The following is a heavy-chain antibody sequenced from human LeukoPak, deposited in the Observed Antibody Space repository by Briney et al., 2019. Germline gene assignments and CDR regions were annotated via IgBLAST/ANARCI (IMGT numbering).Heavy chain of an antibody. CDR1: GGSISSGGYS. D-gene: IGHD6-13*01. CDR2: IYHSGST. CDR3: ARGGAAAADYYYYYGMDV. V-gene: IGHV4-30-2*01. Sequence: SQTLSLTCAVSGGSISSGGYSWSWIRQPPGKGLEWIGYIYHSGSTYYNPSLKSRVTISVDRSKNQFSLKLSSVTAADTAVYYCARGGAAAADYYYYYGMDVWGQGTTVTVSS. J-gene: IGHJ6*02.